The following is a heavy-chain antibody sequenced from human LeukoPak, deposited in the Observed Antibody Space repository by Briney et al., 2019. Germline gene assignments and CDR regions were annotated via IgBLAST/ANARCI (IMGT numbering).Heavy chain of an antibody. CDR1: GGSISSYY. J-gene: IGHJ3*02. V-gene: IGHV4-4*07. Sequence: SPSETLSLTCTVSGGSISSYYWSWIRQPAGKGLECIGRIYTSGSTNYNPSLKSRVTMSVDTSKNHFSLRLSSVTAADTAVYYCARGPYYDSSKISAFDIWGQGTMVTVSS. CDR3: ARGPYYDSSKISAFDI. CDR2: IYTSGST. D-gene: IGHD3-22*01.